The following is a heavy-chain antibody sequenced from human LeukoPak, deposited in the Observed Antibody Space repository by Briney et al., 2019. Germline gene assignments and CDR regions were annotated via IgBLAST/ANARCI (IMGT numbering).Heavy chain of an antibody. V-gene: IGHV1-69*02. D-gene: IGHD1-26*01. CDR3: ARGGQVLTGAYFDY. Sequence: ASVKVSCKASGGTFSTYTFTWVRQAPGQGLEWMGRIIPIRGVSNYAQKFQGRLTFTANKSTSTAYMELSSLRSEDTAVYYCARGGQVLTGAYFDYWGQGTLVTVSS. CDR1: GGTFSTYT. J-gene: IGHJ4*02. CDR2: IIPIRGVS.